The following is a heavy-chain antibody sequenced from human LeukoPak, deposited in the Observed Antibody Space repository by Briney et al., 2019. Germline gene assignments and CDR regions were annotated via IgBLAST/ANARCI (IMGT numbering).Heavy chain of an antibody. V-gene: IGHV1-8*01. CDR1: GYTFTTHD. J-gene: IGHJ1*01. CDR2: MNPNSGNT. Sequence: ASVKVSCKASGYTFTTHDINWVRQVPGHGLEWLGWMNPNSGNTGYAQKFQGRVAMTRDSSIGTAYLELSSLSSDDTAVYFCVRGDNVVPTATLLLRYWGQGTLVAVSS. CDR3: VRGDNVVPTATLLLRY. D-gene: IGHD2-21*02.